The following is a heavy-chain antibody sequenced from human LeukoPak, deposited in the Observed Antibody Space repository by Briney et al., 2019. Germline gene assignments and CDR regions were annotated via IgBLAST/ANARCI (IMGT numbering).Heavy chain of an antibody. CDR1: GFTFDDYA. J-gene: IGHJ4*02. V-gene: IGHV3-9*01. CDR2: ISWNSGSI. Sequence: GGSLRLSCAASGFTFDDYAMHWVRQAPGKGLEWVSGISWNSGSIGYVDSMKGRFTISRDNAKNSLYLQMNSLRTEDTAVYYCARHGPSYYFDYWGQGTLVTVSS. D-gene: IGHD3-16*01. CDR3: ARHGPSYYFDY.